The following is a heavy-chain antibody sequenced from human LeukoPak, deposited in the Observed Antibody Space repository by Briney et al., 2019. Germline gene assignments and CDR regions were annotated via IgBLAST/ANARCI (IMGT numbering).Heavy chain of an antibody. CDR2: INYSGST. CDR3: ARGSWVYVDS. V-gene: IGHV4-59*01. D-gene: IGHD7-27*01. CDR1: GDSINNYY. Sequence: PSETLSLTCTVSGDSINNYYYTWIRQPPGKGLEWIGCINYSGSTKYNPSLKSRATISEDTSNNQFSLKLTSVTAADTAVYYCARGSWVYVDSWGQGTLVTVSS. J-gene: IGHJ4*02.